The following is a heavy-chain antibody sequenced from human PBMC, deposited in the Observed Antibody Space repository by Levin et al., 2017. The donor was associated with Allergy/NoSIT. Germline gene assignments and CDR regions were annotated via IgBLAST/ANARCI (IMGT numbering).Heavy chain of an antibody. J-gene: IGHJ4*02. V-gene: IGHV4-39*01. CDR3: ARWTNGFDF. CDR2: IYYSGST. Sequence: SETLSLTCTVSGGSISSSSYYWGWIRQPPGKGLEWIGSIYYSGSTYYNPSLKSRVTIFVDTSKNQFSLKLSSVTAADTAVYYCARWTNGFDFWGQGTLVTVSS. D-gene: IGHD2-8*01. CDR1: GGSISSSSYY.